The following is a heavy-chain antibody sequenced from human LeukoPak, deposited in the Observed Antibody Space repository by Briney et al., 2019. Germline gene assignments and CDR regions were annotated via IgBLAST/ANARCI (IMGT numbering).Heavy chain of an antibody. CDR1: GFTFGHYV. CDR2: IWYDGSNK. Sequence: GGSLRLSCAASGFTFGHYVMHWVRQTPDKGLGWVALIWYDGSNKYYAASVQGRFAISRDNSKNTLYLQMNSLRADDTAVYYCARPVYDLSNYFEYWGQGTPVTVSS. CDR3: ARPVYDLSNYFEY. J-gene: IGHJ4*02. D-gene: IGHD3-3*01. V-gene: IGHV3-33*01.